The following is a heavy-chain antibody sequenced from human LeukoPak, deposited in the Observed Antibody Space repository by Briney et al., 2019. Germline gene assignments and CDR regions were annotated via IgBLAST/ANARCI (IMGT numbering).Heavy chain of an antibody. V-gene: IGHV3-33*01. Sequence: GGSLRLSCAVSGFTFSSYGMHWVRQAPGKGLEWVAVVWYDGSNKYYADSVKGRFTISRDNSKNTLYLQMNSLRAEDTAVYYCARETIAAAGEDWFDSWGQGTLVTVSS. CDR2: VWYDGSNK. J-gene: IGHJ5*01. CDR3: ARETIAAAGEDWFDS. D-gene: IGHD6-13*01. CDR1: GFTFSSYG.